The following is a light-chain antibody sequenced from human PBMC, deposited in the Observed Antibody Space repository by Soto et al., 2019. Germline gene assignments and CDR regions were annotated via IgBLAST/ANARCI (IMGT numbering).Light chain of an antibody. CDR2: GAS. V-gene: IGKV3-20*01. CDR3: QQYGSSPLIT. Sequence: IVLTQSKGTLSSSPVESDTISCSSIQGVSSNYLAWYQQKPGQAPRLLIYGASSRATGIPDRFSGSGSGTEFTLTISTLQSEDFAVYYCQQYGSSPLITFGQGTRLEIK. J-gene: IGKJ5*01. CDR1: QGVSSNY.